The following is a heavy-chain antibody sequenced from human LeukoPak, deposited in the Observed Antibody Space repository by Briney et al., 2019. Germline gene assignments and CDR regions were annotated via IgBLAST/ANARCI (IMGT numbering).Heavy chain of an antibody. Sequence: ASVKVSCKASGYTFTVYYLHWVRQAPGQGPEWTGWINTNNGGTNYAQRFQGRVTMTRDTSISTAYMELSSLRSDDTAVYYCARGGQILEVITATFDYWGQGTLVTVSS. J-gene: IGHJ4*02. CDR3: ARGGQILEVITATFDY. D-gene: IGHD2-15*01. CDR2: INTNNGGT. CDR1: GYTFTVYY. V-gene: IGHV1-2*02.